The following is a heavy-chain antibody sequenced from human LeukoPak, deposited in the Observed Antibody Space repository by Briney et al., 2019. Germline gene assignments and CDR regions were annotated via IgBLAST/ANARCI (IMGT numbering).Heavy chain of an antibody. V-gene: IGHV4-61*02. CDR1: GDSITNGIFH. CDR2: IYTGGNT. D-gene: IGHD5-12*01. CDR3: ARGGDYGSAYDYFRY. J-gene: IGHJ4*02. Sequence: SETLSLTCTVSGDSITNGIFHWSWIRQPAGKELEWIGRIYTGGNTAYNPSLNSRVTISLDTSNNQLSLKLTSVTAADTAVYYCARGGDYGSAYDYFRYWGQGTLVTVSS.